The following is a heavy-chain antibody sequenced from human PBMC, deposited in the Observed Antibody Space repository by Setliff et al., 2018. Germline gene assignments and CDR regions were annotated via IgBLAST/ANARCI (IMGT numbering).Heavy chain of an antibody. D-gene: IGHD5-12*01. CDR2: IYTGGST. V-gene: IGHV3-66*01. J-gene: IGHJ6*02. CDR3: AGCGYGQYYAMDV. CDR1: GFTVRSYY. Sequence: LRLSCAASGFTVRSYYMTWVRQAPGKGPEWVSVIYTGGSTYYADSVKGRFTISRDDSNNTLYLQMTSLRAEDTAVYYCAGCGYGQYYAMDVWGQGTTVTVSS.